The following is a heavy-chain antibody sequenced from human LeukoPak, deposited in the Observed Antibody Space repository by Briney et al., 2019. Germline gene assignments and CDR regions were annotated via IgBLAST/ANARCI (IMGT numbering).Heavy chain of an antibody. Sequence: SVKLSCKASGGTFSSYAISWVRQAPGQGLEWMGGIIPIFGTANYAQKFQGRVTITADKSTSTAYMELSSLRSEDTAVYYCARDRVYSYGTFVYWGEGTLVTVSS. CDR2: IIPIFGTA. D-gene: IGHD5-18*01. CDR3: ARDRVYSYGTFVY. V-gene: IGHV1-69*06. CDR1: GGTFSSYA. J-gene: IGHJ4*02.